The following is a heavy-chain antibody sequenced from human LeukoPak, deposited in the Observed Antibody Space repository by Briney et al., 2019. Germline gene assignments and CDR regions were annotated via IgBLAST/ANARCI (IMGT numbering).Heavy chain of an antibody. CDR1: GFTFSSYA. V-gene: IGHV3-23*01. CDR2: ISGSGGST. Sequence: GESLRLSCAASGFTFSSYAMSWVRQAPGKGLEWVSAISGSGGSTYYADSVKGRFTISRDNSKNTLYLQMNSLRAEDTAVYYCAKDLRHGSIFGVVTKYYYGMDVWGQGTTVTVSS. D-gene: IGHD3-3*01. CDR3: AKDLRHGSIFGVVTKYYYGMDV. J-gene: IGHJ6*02.